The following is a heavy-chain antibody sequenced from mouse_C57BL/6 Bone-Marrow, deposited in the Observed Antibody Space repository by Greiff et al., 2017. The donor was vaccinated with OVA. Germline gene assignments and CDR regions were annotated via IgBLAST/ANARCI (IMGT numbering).Heavy chain of an antibody. CDR2: INPYNGGT. CDR1: GYTFTDYY. D-gene: IGHD1-2*01. J-gene: IGHJ2*01. Sequence: VQLQQSGPVLVKPGASVKMSCKASGYTFTDYYMNWVKQSPGKSLEWIGVINPYNGGTSYNQKFKGKATLTVDKSSSTAYMQLNSLTSEVSAVYSCARRLNYWGQGTTLTVSS. V-gene: IGHV1-19*01. CDR3: ARRLNY.